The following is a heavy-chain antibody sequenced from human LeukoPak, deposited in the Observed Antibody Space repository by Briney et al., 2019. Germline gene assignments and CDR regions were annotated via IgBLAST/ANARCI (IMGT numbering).Heavy chain of an antibody. J-gene: IGHJ3*02. D-gene: IGHD3-22*01. CDR3: ARADSSGYYLVGGFDI. V-gene: IGHV3-21*01. CDR1: GFTLSYNN. Sequence: PGGSLRLSCAASGFTLSYNNMNWVRQAPGKGLEWVSSISSSSSYIYFADSVKGRFTVSRDNAKNSLNLQMNSLRAEDTAVYHCARADSSGYYLVGGFDIWGQGTMVTVSS. CDR2: ISSSSSYI.